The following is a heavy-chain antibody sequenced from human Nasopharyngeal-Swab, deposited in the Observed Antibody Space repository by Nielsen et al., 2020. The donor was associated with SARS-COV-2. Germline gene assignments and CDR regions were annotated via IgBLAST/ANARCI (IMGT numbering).Heavy chain of an antibody. CDR1: GFTFSGYW. V-gene: IGHV3-7*03. Sequence: GGSLRLSCAASGFTFSGYWMSWVRQAPGKGLEWVANIKEYGSEKYYVDSVKGRFTISRDNAKNSLYLQMNSLRAEDTAVYYCAGGNSADHWGQGTLVTVSS. D-gene: IGHD4-23*01. J-gene: IGHJ4*02. CDR3: AGGNSADH. CDR2: IKEYGSEK.